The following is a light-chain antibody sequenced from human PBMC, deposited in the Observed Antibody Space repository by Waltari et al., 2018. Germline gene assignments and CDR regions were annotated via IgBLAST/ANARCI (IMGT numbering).Light chain of an antibody. CDR3: QHYNNYS. J-gene: IGKJ1*01. Sequence: DIQMTQSPSTLSASVGDRVTITCRASQCIRSWLAWYKQKPGKAPKFLIYDASTWESGVSSRFSGSGSGTAFTLTINGLQPDDFATYYCQHYNNYSFGQGTRVEIK. V-gene: IGKV1-5*01. CDR1: QCIRSW. CDR2: DAS.